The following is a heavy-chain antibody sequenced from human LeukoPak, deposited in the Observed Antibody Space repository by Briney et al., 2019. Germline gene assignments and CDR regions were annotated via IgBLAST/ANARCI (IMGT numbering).Heavy chain of an antibody. Sequence: SETLSLTCTVSGGSVGSDTYYWSWIRQPPGKGLEWIGYIYYSGSTNYNPSLKSRVTISIDTSKNQFSLKLSSVTAADTAVYYCARGGLWGQGTLVTVSS. CDR1: GGSVGSDTYY. V-gene: IGHV4-61*01. J-gene: IGHJ4*02. CDR2: IYYSGST. CDR3: ARGGL.